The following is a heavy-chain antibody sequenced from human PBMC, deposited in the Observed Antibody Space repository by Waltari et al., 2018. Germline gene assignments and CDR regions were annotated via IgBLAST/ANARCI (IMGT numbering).Heavy chain of an antibody. CDR2: MSYSGST. D-gene: IGHD6-6*01. J-gene: IGHJ6*02. CDR1: GGSISTYY. CDR3: ARSESITARGLYYYGMDV. V-gene: IGHV4-59*08. Sequence: QVQLQESGPGLVKPAETLSRTCGVPGGSISTYYRIWIRPPPGRGLEWIGYMSYSGSTNYNPSLKSRVTMSVDTSKNQFSLRLSSVTAADTAVYYCARSESITARGLYYYGMDVWGQGTTVTVSS.